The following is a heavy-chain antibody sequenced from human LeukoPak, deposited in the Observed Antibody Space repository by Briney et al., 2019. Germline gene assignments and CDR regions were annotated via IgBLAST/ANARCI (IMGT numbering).Heavy chain of an antibody. D-gene: IGHD6-13*01. Sequence: SETLSLTCTVSGGSISSYYWSWIRQHPGKGLEWIGYIYYSGSTYYNPSLKSRVTISVDTSKNQFSLKLSSVTAADTAVYYCARDPIIAAAGKNYYYGMDVWGQGTTVTVSS. CDR3: ARDPIIAAAGKNYYYGMDV. CDR1: GGSISSYY. V-gene: IGHV4-59*06. J-gene: IGHJ6*02. CDR2: IYYSGST.